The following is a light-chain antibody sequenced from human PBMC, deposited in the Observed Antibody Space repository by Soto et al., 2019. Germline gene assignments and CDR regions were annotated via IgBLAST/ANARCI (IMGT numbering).Light chain of an antibody. CDR2: DAS. CDR1: QSVSSY. Sequence: EIVLTQSPATLSLSPGERATLSCRPSQSVSSYLAWYQQNPGQAPRLLIYDASNRATGIPARFSGSGSGTDFTLTISSLEPEDFAVYYCQQRSNWPPITFGQGTRLEIK. V-gene: IGKV3-11*01. J-gene: IGKJ5*01. CDR3: QQRSNWPPIT.